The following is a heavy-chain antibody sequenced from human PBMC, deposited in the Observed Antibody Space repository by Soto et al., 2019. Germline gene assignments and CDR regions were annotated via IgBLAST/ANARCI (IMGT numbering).Heavy chain of an antibody. CDR1: GGSISSSTSY. Sequence: QLQLQESGPGLVKPSETLSLTCTVSGGSISSSTSYWGWVRQPPGKGLEWIARIYDGGNSHYHPSLRSRLTISVDTSKNRLSLKLVSVTAAYTAVYYCAGHSSGCRHPGFDYWGQGTRVTVSS. J-gene: IGHJ4*02. CDR2: IYDGGNS. D-gene: IGHD1-26*01. V-gene: IGHV4-39*01. CDR3: AGHSSGCRHPGFDY.